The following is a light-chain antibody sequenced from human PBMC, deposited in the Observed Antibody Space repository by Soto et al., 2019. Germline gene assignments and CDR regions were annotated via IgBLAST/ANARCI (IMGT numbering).Light chain of an antibody. CDR1: HHVATN. CDR2: GAS. V-gene: IGKV3-15*01. Sequence: EIVMTQSPVTLSVSPGERATLSCRASHHVATNLAWYQQKPGQAPRLLIYGASTRATGISARFSGSGSGTDFTLTTSSLQSDDLAVYYCQQYTARPPWTFGQGTKV. J-gene: IGKJ1*01. CDR3: QQYTARPPWT.